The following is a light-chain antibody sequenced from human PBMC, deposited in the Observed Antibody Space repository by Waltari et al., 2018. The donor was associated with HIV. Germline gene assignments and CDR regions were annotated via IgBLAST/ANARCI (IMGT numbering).Light chain of an antibody. V-gene: IGLV2-23*02. Sequence: QSALTQPASVSGSPGQSITISCTGTSSDVGSYYLVSWYQQHPGKAPKLMIYEVSKRASGVSNRFSGSKAGNTAALTISGLQAEDEADYYCCSYAGSSTFVVFVGGTKLTVL. J-gene: IGLJ2*01. CDR1: SSDVGSYYL. CDR3: CSYAGSSTFVV. CDR2: EVS.